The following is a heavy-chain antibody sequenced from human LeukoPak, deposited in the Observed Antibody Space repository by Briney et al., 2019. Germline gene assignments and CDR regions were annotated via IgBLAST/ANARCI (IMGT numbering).Heavy chain of an antibody. D-gene: IGHD6-13*01. V-gene: IGHV1-18*04. CDR1: GYTFSSYW. CDR3: ARDLGSSSCDY. J-gene: IGHJ4*02. Sequence: GESLKISCKGSGYTFSSYWIGWVRQAPGQGLEWMGWISAYNGNTNCAQKLQGRVTMTTDTSTSTAYMELRSLRSDDTAVYYCARDLGSSSCDYWGQGTLVTVSS. CDR2: ISAYNGNT.